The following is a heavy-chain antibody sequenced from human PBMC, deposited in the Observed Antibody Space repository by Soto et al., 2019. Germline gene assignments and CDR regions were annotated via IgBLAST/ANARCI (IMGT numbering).Heavy chain of an antibody. V-gene: IGHV1-3*01. CDR2: INAGNGNT. CDR1: GYTFTSYY. J-gene: IGHJ4*02. CDR3: ARAASYSMPIDY. D-gene: IGHD1-26*01. Sequence: ASVKVSCKASGYTFTSYYMHWVRQAPGQGLEWMGWINAGNGNTKYSQKFQGRVTITRDTSASTAYMELSSLRSEDTAVYYCARAASYSMPIDYWGQGTLVTVSS.